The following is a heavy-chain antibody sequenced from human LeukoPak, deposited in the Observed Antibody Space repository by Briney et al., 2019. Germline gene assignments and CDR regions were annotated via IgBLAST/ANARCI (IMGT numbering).Heavy chain of an antibody. D-gene: IGHD4/OR15-4a*01. Sequence: GGSLRLSCAASGFTFSSYGMHWVRQAPGKGLEWVAVISYDGSNKYYADSVKGRFTISRDNSKNTLYLQMNSLRAEDTAVYYCAKGPLTRFDYWGQGTLVTVSS. CDR3: AKGPLTRFDY. CDR2: ISYDGSNK. J-gene: IGHJ4*02. CDR1: GFTFSSYG. V-gene: IGHV3-30*18.